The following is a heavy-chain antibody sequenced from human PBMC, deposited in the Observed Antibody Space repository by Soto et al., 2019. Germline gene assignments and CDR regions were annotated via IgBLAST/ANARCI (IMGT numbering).Heavy chain of an antibody. D-gene: IGHD6-19*01. CDR1: GFTFSSYA. V-gene: IGHV3-23*01. Sequence: GSVRLSCAASGFTFSSYAMSWVRQAPGKGLEWVSAISGSVGSTYYADSVKGRFTISRDDAKNSLYLHITNLGAEDAALYYCAKDVFQSDIGWYFDHWGQGTRVTVSS. CDR3: AKDVFQSDIGWYFDH. CDR2: ISGSVGST. J-gene: IGHJ4*02.